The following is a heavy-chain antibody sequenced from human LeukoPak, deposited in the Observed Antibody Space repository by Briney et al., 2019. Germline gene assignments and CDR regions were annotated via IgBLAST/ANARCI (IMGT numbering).Heavy chain of an antibody. CDR3: ATFWAPVTSLNWFDP. Sequence: ASVKVSCKVYGYTLTDLPMHWVRQAPGKGLEWMGGFDPEDGETIYAQKFQGRVTMTEDTSTDTAYMELSSLKSEDTAVYYCATFWAPVTSLNWFDPWGQGTLVTVSS. D-gene: IGHD4-17*01. V-gene: IGHV1-24*01. CDR2: FDPEDGET. CDR1: GYTLTDLP. J-gene: IGHJ5*02.